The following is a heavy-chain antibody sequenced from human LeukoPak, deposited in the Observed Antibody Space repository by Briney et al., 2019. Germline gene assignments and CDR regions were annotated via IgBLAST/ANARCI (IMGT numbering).Heavy chain of an antibody. CDR1: GYTFSSYG. D-gene: IGHD2-21*01. Sequence: ASVRVSCKASGYTFSSYGISWLRQAPGQGLGGMGWISAYNGNTNYAQKFQGRVTMTTDTSTSTLYMEVRSLRSDDTAVYYCARDNGHKSVDYWGQGTLVTVSS. CDR2: ISAYNGNT. V-gene: IGHV1-18*01. CDR3: ARDNGHKSVDY. J-gene: IGHJ4*02.